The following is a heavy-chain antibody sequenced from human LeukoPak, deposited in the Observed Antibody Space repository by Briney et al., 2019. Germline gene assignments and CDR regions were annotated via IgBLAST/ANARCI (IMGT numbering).Heavy chain of an antibody. J-gene: IGHJ6*02. V-gene: IGHV1-24*01. CDR2: FDPEDGET. Sequence: ASVKVSCKVSGFTLTELSMHWVRQAPGKGLEWMGGFDPEDGETIYAQKFQGRVTMTEDTSTDTAYMELSSLRSEDTAVYYCATNSCRWSQCGYYGMDVWGQGTTVTVSS. D-gene: IGHD4-23*01. CDR3: ATNSCRWSQCGYYGMDV. CDR1: GFTLTELS.